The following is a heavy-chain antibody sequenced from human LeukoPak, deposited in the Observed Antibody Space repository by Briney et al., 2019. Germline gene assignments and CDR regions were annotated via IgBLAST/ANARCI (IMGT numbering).Heavy chain of an antibody. CDR3: TIGGASGSLAH. V-gene: IGHV4-4*07. CDR2: TYTSGDT. D-gene: IGHD6-13*01. CDR1: RASISDNY. Sequence: PSETLSLTCTVSRASISDNYWSWSRQPAGKALEWIGRTYTSGDTNYNPSLKSRASVSVDTSKNQFYLSLRYVTAADTAVYYFTIGGASGSLAHWGPGTLVTVSS. J-gene: IGHJ4*02.